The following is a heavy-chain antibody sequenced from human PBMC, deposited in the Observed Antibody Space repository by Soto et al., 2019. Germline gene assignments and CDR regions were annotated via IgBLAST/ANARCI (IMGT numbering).Heavy chain of an antibody. Sequence: ASVKVSCKASGYTFTDYYMHWVRQAPGQGLEWMGWVNPNSGGTNYAQKFRGRVTMTRDTSISTAYMELSRLRSDDTAVYYCARKLELRGSYYYYYDMDVWGQGTAVTVSS. CDR1: GYTFTDYY. CDR3: ARKLELRGSYYYYYDMDV. J-gene: IGHJ6*02. V-gene: IGHV1-2*02. D-gene: IGHD1-7*01. CDR2: VNPNSGGT.